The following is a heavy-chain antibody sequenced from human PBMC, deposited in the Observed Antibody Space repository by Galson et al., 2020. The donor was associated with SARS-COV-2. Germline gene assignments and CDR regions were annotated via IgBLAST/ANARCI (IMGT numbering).Heavy chain of an antibody. CDR1: GFSLTSSGVG. J-gene: IGHJ6*02. V-gene: IGHV2-5*01. CDR3: AHFYDFWDSYYSRRVYNGLDV. Sequence: SGPTLVKPTQTLTLTCTFSGFSLTSSGVGVGWIRQPPGKPLECLALIYWNDEKRYSPSLKNRLTIIKDTSKNQVVLTMTNMDPVDTATYFCAHFYDFWDSYYSRRVYNGLDVWGQGTTVTVS. CDR2: IYWNDEK. D-gene: IGHD3-3*01.